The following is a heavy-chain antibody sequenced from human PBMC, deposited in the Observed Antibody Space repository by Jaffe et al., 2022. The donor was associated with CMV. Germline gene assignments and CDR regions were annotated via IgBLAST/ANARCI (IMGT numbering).Heavy chain of an antibody. CDR2: ITWNSGDT. CDR3: AREMGRKRVLRGHYYYAMDV. J-gene: IGHJ6*02. CDR1: GFSFEDHA. V-gene: IGHV3-9*01. D-gene: IGHD2-15*01. Sequence: EVQLVESGGGLVQPGRSLRLSCAASGFSFEDHAMYWVRRAPGKGLEWVSGITWNSGDTGYADSVRGRFTISRDDAKNSLYLQMNSLRVEDTALYYCAREMGRKRVLRGHYYYAMDVWGQGTTVTVSS.